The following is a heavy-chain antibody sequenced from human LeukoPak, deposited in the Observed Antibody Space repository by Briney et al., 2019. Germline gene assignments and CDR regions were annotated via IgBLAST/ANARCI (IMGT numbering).Heavy chain of an antibody. CDR1: GFTFISYW. CDR2: IKQDGSEK. Sequence: GGSLRLSCAASGFTFISYWMSWVRQAPGKGLEWVANIKQDGSEKYYVDSVKGQFTISRDNAKNSLYLQMNSLRAEDTAVYYCARADSSIAARLSRSSIFNYYYYMDVWGKGTTVTVSS. J-gene: IGHJ6*03. D-gene: IGHD6-6*01. V-gene: IGHV3-7*01. CDR3: ARADSSIAARLSRSSIFNYYYYMDV.